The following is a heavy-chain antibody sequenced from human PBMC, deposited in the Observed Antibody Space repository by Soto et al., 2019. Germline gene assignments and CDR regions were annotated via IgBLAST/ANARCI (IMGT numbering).Heavy chain of an antibody. Sequence: PSETLCLRRSVACGPIRSISYCWVLNHQPQGKGLEWIGSVYYSGRTYDNPSLKSRVTMSVDTSKNQYSLKLNSVSAADTAVYYCVKSEYSGYDERAFDIWGQGTMVTVSS. V-gene: IGHV4-39*01. CDR3: VKSEYSGYDERAFDI. CDR2: VYYSGRT. D-gene: IGHD5-12*01. J-gene: IGHJ3*02. CDR1: CGPIRSISYC.